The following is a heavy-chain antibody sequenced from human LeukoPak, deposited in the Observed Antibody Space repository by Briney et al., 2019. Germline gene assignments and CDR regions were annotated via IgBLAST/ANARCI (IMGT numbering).Heavy chain of an antibody. J-gene: IGHJ6*03. Sequence: ASVKVSFKAAGYTFTSYGISWVRQAPGQGLEWMGWISAYNGNTNYSQKRQGRVTMTTDTSTSTAYMELRRLRSDDTAVYYCARDGGPSVSSWYGGGYYYYYMDVWGKGTTVTVSS. CDR1: GYTFTSYG. D-gene: IGHD6-13*01. CDR2: ISAYNGNT. CDR3: ARDGGPSVSSWYGGGYYYYYMDV. V-gene: IGHV1-18*01.